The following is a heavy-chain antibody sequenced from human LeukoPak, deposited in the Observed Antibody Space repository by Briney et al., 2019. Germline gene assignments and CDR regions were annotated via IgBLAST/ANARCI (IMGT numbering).Heavy chain of an antibody. V-gene: IGHV3-21*01. Sequence: SGGSLRLSCAASGFTVSSLAMHWVRQAPGKGLEWVSSSGTRSGTKYYADSVKGRFTISRDSAINSVSLQINSLRAEDTAVYYCMVQITCGELSDPDFWGQGTLVTVSS. CDR3: MVQITCGELSDPDF. CDR1: GFTVSSLA. J-gene: IGHJ4*02. CDR2: SGTRSGTK. D-gene: IGHD3-16*02.